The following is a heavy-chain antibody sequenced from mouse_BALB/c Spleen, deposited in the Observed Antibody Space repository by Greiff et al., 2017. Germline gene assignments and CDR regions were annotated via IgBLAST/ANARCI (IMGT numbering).Heavy chain of an antibody. CDR3: ARDKGDYYGYFDY. J-gene: IGHJ2*01. V-gene: IGHV2-9*02. CDR1: GFSLTSYG. D-gene: IGHD1-1*01. Sequence: VKLQESGPGLVAPSQSLSITCTVSGFSLTSYGVHWVRQPPGKGLEWLGVIWAGGSTNYNSALMSRLSISKDNSKSQVFLKMNSLQTDDTAMYYCARDKGDYYGYFDYWGQGTTLTVSS. CDR2: IWAGGST.